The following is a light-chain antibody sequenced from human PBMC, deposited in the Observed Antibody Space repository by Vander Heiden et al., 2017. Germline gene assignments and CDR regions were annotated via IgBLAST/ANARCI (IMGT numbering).Light chain of an antibody. Sequence: EIVLTQSPATLSLSPAQRATLPCRASQSVSSYLAGYQQEPGQAPRLLIYDASNRATGIPARFSGSGSGTDFTLTISSLEPEDFAVYYCQQRSNWPWTFGQGTKVEIK. CDR3: QQRSNWPWT. J-gene: IGKJ1*01. CDR1: QSVSSY. CDR2: DAS. V-gene: IGKV3-11*01.